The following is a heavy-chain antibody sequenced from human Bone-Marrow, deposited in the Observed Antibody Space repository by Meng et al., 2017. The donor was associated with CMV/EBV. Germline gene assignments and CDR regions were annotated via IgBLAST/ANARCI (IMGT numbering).Heavy chain of an antibody. CDR1: GSTFDDYT. D-gene: IGHD1-7*01. V-gene: IGHV3-43*01. J-gene: IGHJ4*02. Sequence: GGSLRLSCAASGSTFDDYTMHWVRQAPGKGLEWVSLISWDGGSTYYADSVKGRFTISRDNSKNSLYLQMNSLRTEDTALYYCSKDILRGTTSGAFDYWGQGTLVTVSS. CDR3: SKDILRGTTSGAFDY. CDR2: ISWDGGST.